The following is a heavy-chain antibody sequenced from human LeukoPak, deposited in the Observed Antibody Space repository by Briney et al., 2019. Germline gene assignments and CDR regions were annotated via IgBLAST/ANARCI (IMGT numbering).Heavy chain of an antibody. CDR3: ARGKDEPNYYYYYMDV. V-gene: IGHV4-34*01. CDR1: GGSFSGYY. J-gene: IGHJ6*03. D-gene: IGHD1-14*01. Sequence: SETLSLTCAVYGGSFSGYYWSWIRQPPGKGLEWIGEINHSGSNNYNPSLKSRVTISVDTSKNQFSLKLSSVTAADTAVYYCARGKDEPNYYYYYMDVWGKGSTGTVSS. CDR2: INHSGSN.